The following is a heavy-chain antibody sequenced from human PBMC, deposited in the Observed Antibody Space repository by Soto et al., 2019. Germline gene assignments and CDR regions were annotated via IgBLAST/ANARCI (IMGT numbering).Heavy chain of an antibody. CDR1: GGSISSYY. Sequence: QVQLLESGPGLVKPSETLSLTCTVSGGSISSYYWSWIRQPPGKGLEWIGYIYYSGSTNYNPSLKSRVTISVDTSKNQFSLKLSSVTAADTAVYYCASSLGYYYYMDVWGKGTTVTVSS. J-gene: IGHJ6*03. CDR2: IYYSGST. D-gene: IGHD7-27*01. V-gene: IGHV4-59*01. CDR3: ASSLGYYYYMDV.